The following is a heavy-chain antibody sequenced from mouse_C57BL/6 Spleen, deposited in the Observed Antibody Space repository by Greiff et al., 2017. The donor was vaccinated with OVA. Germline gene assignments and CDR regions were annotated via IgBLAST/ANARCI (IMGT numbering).Heavy chain of an antibody. J-gene: IGHJ2*01. Sequence: VQLQQPGAELVKPGASVKLSCKASGYTFTSYWMHWVKQRPGRGLEWIGEIYPRSGNTYYNEKFKGKATLTADKSSSTAYMELRSLTSEDSAVYFCARRTSYFDYWGQGTTLTVSS. CDR2: IYPRSGNT. CDR1: GYTFTSYW. V-gene: IGHV1-81*01. CDR3: ARRTSYFDY.